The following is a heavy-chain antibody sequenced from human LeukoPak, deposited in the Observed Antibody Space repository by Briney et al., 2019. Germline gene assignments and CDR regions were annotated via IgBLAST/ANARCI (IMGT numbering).Heavy chain of an antibody. Sequence: GGSLRLSCAASGFTFSSYEMNWVRQAPGKGLEWVSYISSSGSTIYYADSVQGRFTISRDNAKNSLYLQMSSLRAEDTAVYYCARDRGVRYFDYWGQGTLVTVSS. CDR1: GFTFSSYE. D-gene: IGHD3-10*01. V-gene: IGHV3-48*03. CDR2: ISSSGSTI. CDR3: ARDRGVRYFDY. J-gene: IGHJ4*02.